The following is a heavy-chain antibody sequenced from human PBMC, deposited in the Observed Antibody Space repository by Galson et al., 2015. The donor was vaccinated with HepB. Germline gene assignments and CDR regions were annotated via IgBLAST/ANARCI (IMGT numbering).Heavy chain of an antibody. Sequence: SLRLSCAASGFTFSSYWMHWVRQAPGKGRVWVPRINSDGSSTSYADSVKGRFTISRDNAKNTLYLQMNSLRAEDTAVYYCARGRVGGSSEWGQGTLVTVSS. D-gene: IGHD1-26*01. CDR3: ARGRVGGSSE. V-gene: IGHV3-74*01. CDR1: GFTFSSYW. CDR2: INSDGSST. J-gene: IGHJ4*02.